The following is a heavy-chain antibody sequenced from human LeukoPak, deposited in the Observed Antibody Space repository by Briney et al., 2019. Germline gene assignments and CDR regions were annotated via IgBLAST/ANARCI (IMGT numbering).Heavy chain of an antibody. CDR1: GGSISSYY. D-gene: IGHD3-10*01. J-gene: IGHJ5*02. V-gene: IGHV4-59*01. Sequence: SETLSLTCTVSGGSISSYYWSWIRQPPGKGLEWIGYIYYSGSTNYNPSLKSRVTISVDTSKNQFSLKLSSVTAADTAVYYCARGVIITMVRGVIIRTFGFDPWGQGTLVTVSS. CDR2: IYYSGST. CDR3: ARGVIITMVRGVIIRTFGFDP.